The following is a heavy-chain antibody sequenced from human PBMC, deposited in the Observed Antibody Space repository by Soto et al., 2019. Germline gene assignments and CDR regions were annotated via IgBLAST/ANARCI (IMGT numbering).Heavy chain of an antibody. CDR3: ARRVMTYCISPSCQDNWFDP. Sequence: QVQLVQSGAEVKKPGSSVKVSCKASGGTFSSYAISWVRQAPGQGLEWMGVIIPIFGTANYAQKFQGRVPITEDESQSTAYMELSRLRSEDTAVYYCARRVMTYCISPSCQDNWFDPWGQGTLVTVSS. V-gene: IGHV1-69*12. J-gene: IGHJ5*02. CDR2: IIPIFGTA. D-gene: IGHD2-2*01. CDR1: GGTFSSYA.